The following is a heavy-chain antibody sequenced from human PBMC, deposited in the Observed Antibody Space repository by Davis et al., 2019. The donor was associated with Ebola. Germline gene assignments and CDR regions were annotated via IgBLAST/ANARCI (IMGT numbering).Heavy chain of an antibody. D-gene: IGHD1-26*01. CDR3: AKDKGWSSIDY. Sequence: GESLKISCAASGFTFSSYSMNWVRQAPGKGLEWVSSISSSSSYIYYADSVKGRFTISRDNAKNSLYLQMNSLRAEDTAVYYCAKDKGWSSIDYWGQGTLVTVSS. J-gene: IGHJ4*02. V-gene: IGHV3-21*01. CDR2: ISSSSSYI. CDR1: GFTFSSYS.